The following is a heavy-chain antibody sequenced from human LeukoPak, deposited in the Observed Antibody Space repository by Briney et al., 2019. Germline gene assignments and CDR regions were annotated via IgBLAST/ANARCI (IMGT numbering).Heavy chain of an antibody. D-gene: IGHD3-22*01. CDR2: IYYSGST. V-gene: IGHV4-31*03. CDR3: ASAGANYYDSSGYYGDAFDI. CDR1: GGSISSGGYY. J-gene: IGHJ3*02. Sequence: SETLSLTCTVSGGSISSGGYYWSWIRQHPGKGLEWIGYIYYSGSTYYNPSLKSRVTISVDTSKNQFSLKLSSETAADTAVYYCASAGANYYDSSGYYGDAFDIWGQGTMVTVSS.